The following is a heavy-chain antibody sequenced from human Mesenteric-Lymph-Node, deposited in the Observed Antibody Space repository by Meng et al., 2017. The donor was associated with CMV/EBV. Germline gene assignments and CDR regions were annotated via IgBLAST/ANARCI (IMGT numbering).Heavy chain of an antibody. V-gene: IGHV3-23*03. CDR3: AKGSFHWLLGYFDS. CDR1: GFTFSSYA. D-gene: IGHD3-9*01. J-gene: IGHJ4*02. Sequence: GGSLRLSCAASGFTFSSYAMSWVRQAPGKGLEWVAVMWFDGNSDYYADSVKGRFTISRDNPKNTLYLEMNGLTAEDTAVYYCAKGSFHWLLGYFDSWGQGTQVTVSS. CDR2: MWFDGNSD.